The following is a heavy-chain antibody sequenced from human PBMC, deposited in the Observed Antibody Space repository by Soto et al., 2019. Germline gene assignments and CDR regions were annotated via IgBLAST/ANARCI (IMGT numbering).Heavy chain of an antibody. D-gene: IGHD3-3*01. CDR1: GFIFSNYG. V-gene: IGHV3-30*18. CDR2: TSYDGTKK. Sequence: QVQLVESGGGVVQPGRSRRLSCAASGFIFSNYGMHWVRQAPGKGLEWVAVTSYDGTKKYYGDSVKGRFTISRDNSMNTLYLQMDSLSAEDTAVYYCAKGLGLWSGYLDAFDIWGQGTMVTVS. CDR3: AKGLGLWSGYLDAFDI. J-gene: IGHJ3*02.